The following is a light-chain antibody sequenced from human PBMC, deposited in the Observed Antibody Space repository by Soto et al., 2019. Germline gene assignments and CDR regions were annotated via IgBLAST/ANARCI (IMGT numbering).Light chain of an antibody. CDR3: QQYGNFPYT. CDR2: AAT. V-gene: IGKV1-39*01. J-gene: IGKJ2*01. CDR1: QSIRSY. Sequence: DILLTQSPSSLSASVGDRVTITCRASQSIRSYLNWYQHKPGKAPTLLIYAATSLQSGVPARFSGSGSGTDFTLTINRLEPEDFAVYYCQQYGNFPYTFGQGTKLEIK.